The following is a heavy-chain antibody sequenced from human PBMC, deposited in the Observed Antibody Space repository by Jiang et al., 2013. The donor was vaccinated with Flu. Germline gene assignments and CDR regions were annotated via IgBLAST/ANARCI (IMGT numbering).Heavy chain of an antibody. Sequence: QLVESGGGLVQPGGSLRLSCAASGFTFSSYAMSWVRQAPGKGLEWVSAISGSGGSTYYADSVKGRFTISRDNSKNTLYLQMNSLRAEDTAVYYCAKDGFYYYDSSGPTFDYWGQGTLVTVSS. CDR3: AKDGFYYYDSSGPTFDY. J-gene: IGHJ4*02. CDR2: ISGSGGST. CDR1: GFTFSSYA. V-gene: IGHV3-23*04. D-gene: IGHD3-22*01.